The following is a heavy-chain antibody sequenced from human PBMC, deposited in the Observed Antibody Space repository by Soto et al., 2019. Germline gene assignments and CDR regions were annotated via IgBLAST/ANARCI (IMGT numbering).Heavy chain of an antibody. CDR1: GFTFSSYG. Sequence: VHLVESGGGVVQPGRSLRLSCAASGFTFSSYGMHWVRQAPGKGLEWVALIWYDGSKKFHADSVKGRFTISRDTSKNMLYLQMNSLRAEDTAVYYCARARMAADGSHAFDIWGQGTMIIVSS. V-gene: IGHV3-33*01. CDR3: ARARMAADGSHAFDI. J-gene: IGHJ3*02. D-gene: IGHD6-13*01. CDR2: IWYDGSKK.